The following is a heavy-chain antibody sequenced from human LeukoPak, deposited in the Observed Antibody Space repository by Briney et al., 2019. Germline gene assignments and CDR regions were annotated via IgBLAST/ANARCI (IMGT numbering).Heavy chain of an antibody. J-gene: IGHJ4*02. Sequence: PGGSLRLSCEASGFTFSTYGINWVRQAPGKGLEWVSAISGSGGSTYYADSVKGRFTISRDNSKNTLYLQMNSLRAEDTAVYYCAKEADPITMVRGVIDYWGQGTLVTVSS. CDR3: AKEADPITMVRGVIDY. D-gene: IGHD3-10*01. V-gene: IGHV3-23*01. CDR1: GFTFSTYG. CDR2: ISGSGGST.